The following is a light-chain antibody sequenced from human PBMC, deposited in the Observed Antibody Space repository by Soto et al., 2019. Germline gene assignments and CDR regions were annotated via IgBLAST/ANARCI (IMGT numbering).Light chain of an antibody. J-gene: IGKJ2*01. CDR3: QQYQSFPYT. V-gene: IGKV1-5*03. CDR2: KAS. Sequence: DIQITQSPSTLSASVGDRVTITCRASQSISNWLAWYQQKPGKAPYLLIYKASRLESGVPSRFSGSTSGTEFTLTISSLQPDDFATYYCQQYQSFPYTFGQGTKLEIK. CDR1: QSISNW.